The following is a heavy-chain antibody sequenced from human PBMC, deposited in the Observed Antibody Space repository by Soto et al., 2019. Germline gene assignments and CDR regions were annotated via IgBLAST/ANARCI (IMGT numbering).Heavy chain of an antibody. V-gene: IGHV4-59*08. D-gene: IGHD3-9*01. CDR3: ARVLRERSGFTGSLDYYYYYYMDV. Sequence: SETLSLTCTVSGGPISSYYWSWIRQPPGKGLEWIGYIYYSGNTNYNPSLKSRVTISVDTSKNQFPLKLSSVTAADTAVYYCARVLRERSGFTGSLDYYYYYYMDVWGKGTTVTVSS. CDR1: GGPISSYY. CDR2: IYYSGNT. J-gene: IGHJ6*03.